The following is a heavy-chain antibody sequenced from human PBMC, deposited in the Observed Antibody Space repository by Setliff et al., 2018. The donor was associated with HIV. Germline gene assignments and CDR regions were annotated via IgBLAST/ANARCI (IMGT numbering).Heavy chain of an antibody. CDR1: GGAFSSYA. V-gene: IGHV1-69*06. Sequence: GASVKVSCKASGGAFSSYALSWVRQAPGQGLEWMGGIIPIFGTANYAQKFQGRVTITADKSTSTAYMELNSLRSDDTAIYYCARSDCSSVRCYLGHAFEIWGQGTMVTVSS. CDR2: IIPIFGTA. D-gene: IGHD2-15*01. CDR3: ARSDCSSVRCYLGHAFEI. J-gene: IGHJ3*02.